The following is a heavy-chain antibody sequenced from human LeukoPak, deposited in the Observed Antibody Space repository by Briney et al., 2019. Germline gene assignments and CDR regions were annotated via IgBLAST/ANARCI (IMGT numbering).Heavy chain of an antibody. CDR3: ARGPRGSPGLRWFDP. J-gene: IGHJ5*02. CDR2: IYHSGTT. V-gene: IGHV4-38-2*02. D-gene: IGHD2-8*02. CDR1: GDSISNGHY. Sequence: SETLSLTCTVSGDSISNGHYWGWIRQPPGKGLDWIGSIYHSGTTNYNPSLKSRVTLSVDKSKSQFSLRLTSVTAADTAVYYCARGPRGSPGLRWFDPWGQGILVTVSS.